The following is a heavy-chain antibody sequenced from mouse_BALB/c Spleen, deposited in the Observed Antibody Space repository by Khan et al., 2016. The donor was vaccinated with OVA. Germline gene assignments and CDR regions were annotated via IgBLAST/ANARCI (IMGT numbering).Heavy chain of an antibody. CDR3: ARMKPYWYFDL. J-gene: IGHJ1*01. V-gene: IGHV9-3-1*01. Sequence: QVQLQQSGPELKKPGETVKISCKASGYTFTNYGMNWVKQAPGKGLKWMGWINTYTGEPTYADDFKGRFAFSLETSASTAYLQLNNLKNEDTAKDFCARMKPYWYFDLWGAGTTVTVSS. CDR1: GYTFTNYG. CDR2: INTYTGEP.